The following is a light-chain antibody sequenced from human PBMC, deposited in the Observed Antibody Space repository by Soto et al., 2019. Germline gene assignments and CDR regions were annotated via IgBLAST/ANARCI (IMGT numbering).Light chain of an antibody. CDR3: QPYNNWPLN. CDR2: KVS. J-gene: IGKJ4*01. Sequence: DVVMTQSPLSLPVTLGQPASISCRSSQSLVYSDGNTYLNWFQQRPGQSPRRLIYKVSNRDSGVPDRFSGSGSGTDFTLKISRVEAEDVGVYYCQPYNNWPLNFGGGTKV. CDR1: QSLVYSDGNTY. V-gene: IGKV2-30*01.